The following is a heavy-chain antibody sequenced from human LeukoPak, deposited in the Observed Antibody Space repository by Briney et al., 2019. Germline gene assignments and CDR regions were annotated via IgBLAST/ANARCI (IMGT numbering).Heavy chain of an antibody. Sequence: GGSLRLSCAASGFTISRYEMNWVRQAPGKGLEWVSYISSNSSAIFYADSVKGRFTISRDNAKNSLYLQMNSLRAEDTAVYYCARDSSEMSYNYYYYMDVWGKGTTVTVSS. D-gene: IGHD2-2*01. CDR3: ARDSSEMSYNYYYYMDV. CDR1: GFTISRYE. V-gene: IGHV3-48*01. J-gene: IGHJ6*03. CDR2: ISSNSSAI.